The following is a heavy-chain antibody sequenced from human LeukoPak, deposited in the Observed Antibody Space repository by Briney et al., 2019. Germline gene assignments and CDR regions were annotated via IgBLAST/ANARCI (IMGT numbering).Heavy chain of an antibody. J-gene: IGHJ4*02. D-gene: IGHD3-10*01. V-gene: IGHV3-74*01. CDR2: INSDGSST. CDR1: GFTFSSYW. Sequence: GGSLRLSCAASGFTFSSYWIHWVRQAPGKGLVWVSRINSDGSSTSYADSVKGRFTISRDNAKNTLYLQMNSLRAEDTAVYYCARVHSPRLVWFGELRGSFFDYWGQGTLVTVSS. CDR3: ARVHSPRLVWFGELRGSFFDY.